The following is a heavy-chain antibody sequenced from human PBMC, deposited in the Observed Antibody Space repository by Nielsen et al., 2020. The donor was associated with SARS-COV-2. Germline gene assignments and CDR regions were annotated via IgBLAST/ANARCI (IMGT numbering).Heavy chain of an antibody. D-gene: IGHD3-16*01. CDR2: ISAYNGRT. V-gene: IGHV1-18*04. Sequence: ASVKVSCKASGYTFSKYGISWVRQAPGQGLEWMGWISAYNGRTSYAQKLQGRGTMTIDTSTDTAWLELRSLRSDDTAVYYCASAHSFGYLEYWGQGTLVTVSS. J-gene: IGHJ4*02. CDR1: GYTFSKYG. CDR3: ASAHSFGYLEY.